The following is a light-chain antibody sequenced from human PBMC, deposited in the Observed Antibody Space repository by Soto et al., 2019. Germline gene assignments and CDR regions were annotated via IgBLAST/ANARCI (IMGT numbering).Light chain of an antibody. CDR3: QHYGGSPRT. CDR2: GVF. Sequence: ETVLTQSPGTVSLSPGERATLSCRTSQSVKSNYLAWYQQKPGQAPRLLIYGVFNRATGIPDRFSGSGSGTDFTLTISGLEPEDSAVYYCQHYGGSPRTFGQGTKLEIK. CDR1: QSVKSNY. V-gene: IGKV3-20*01. J-gene: IGKJ2*01.